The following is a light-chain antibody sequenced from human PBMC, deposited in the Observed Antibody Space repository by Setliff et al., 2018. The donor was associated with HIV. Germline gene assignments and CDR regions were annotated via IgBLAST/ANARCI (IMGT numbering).Light chain of an antibody. CDR3: CSYTSSNTLYV. CDR2: EVS. J-gene: IGLJ1*01. CDR1: SSDVGGYDY. Sequence: QSALTQPASVSGSPGQSITISRTGTSSDVGGYDYVSWYQQRPGKAPKLMIYEVSNRPSGVSNRFSGSKSGNTASLTISGLQAEDEADYYCCSYTSSNTLYVFGTGTKVTVL. V-gene: IGLV2-14*01.